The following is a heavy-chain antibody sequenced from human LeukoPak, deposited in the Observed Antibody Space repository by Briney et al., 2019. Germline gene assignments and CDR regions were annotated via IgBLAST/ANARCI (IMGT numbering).Heavy chain of an antibody. V-gene: IGHV4-59*12. J-gene: IGHJ4*02. Sequence: PSETLSLTCTVSGGSISSYYWSWIRQPPGKGLEWIGYIYYSGYTNYNPSLKSRVTISVDMSKNQFSLKLSSATAADTAIYYCARDASRIQLWPLWGQGTLVTVSS. D-gene: IGHD5-18*01. CDR3: ARDASRIQLWPL. CDR1: GGSISSYY. CDR2: IYYSGYT.